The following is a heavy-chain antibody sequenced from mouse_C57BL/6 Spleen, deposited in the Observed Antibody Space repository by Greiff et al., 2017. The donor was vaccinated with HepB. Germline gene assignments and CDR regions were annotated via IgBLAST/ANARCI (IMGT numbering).Heavy chain of an antibody. CDR1: GYTFTSYW. CDR2: INPSNGGT. V-gene: IGHV1-53*01. J-gene: IGHJ4*01. Sequence: QVQLQQPGTELVKPGASVKLSCKASGYTFTSYWMHWVKQRPGQGLEWIGNINPSNGGTNYNEKFKSKATLTVDKSSSTAFMQLSSLTSEDSAVYYCAITVVRYYAMDYWGQGTSVTVSS. CDR3: AITVVRYYAMDY. D-gene: IGHD1-1*01.